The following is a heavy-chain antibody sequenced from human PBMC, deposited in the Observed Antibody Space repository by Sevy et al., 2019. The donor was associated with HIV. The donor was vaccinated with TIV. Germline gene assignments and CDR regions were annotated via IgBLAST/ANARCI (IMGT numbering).Heavy chain of an antibody. J-gene: IGHJ1*01. Sequence: GGSLRLSCAASGFTFSSYAMSWVRQAPGKGLEWVSAISGSGGSTYYADSVKGRFTISRDNSKNTLYLQMTSLRAEDKAVYYCAKVRYYDSSGYSLVQHWGQGTLVTVSS. D-gene: IGHD3-22*01. V-gene: IGHV3-23*01. CDR1: GFTFSSYA. CDR3: AKVRYYDSSGYSLVQH. CDR2: ISGSGGST.